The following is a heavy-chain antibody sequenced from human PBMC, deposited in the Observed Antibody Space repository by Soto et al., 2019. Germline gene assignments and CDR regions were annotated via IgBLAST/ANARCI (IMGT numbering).Heavy chain of an antibody. CDR1: GYKFGSAW. J-gene: IGHJ4*02. V-gene: IGHV5-51*01. CDR3: ARQLSHICDS. D-gene: IGHD3-3*02. CDR2: IKPGTSDI. Sequence: ESLKISCKGVGYKFGSAWIGWVRQMPGKGLEWMGTIKPGTSDIRYSPSCRGHVTISADEAVSTAYLQWSSLKASDTAMYYCARQLSHICDSWGQGTLVTGSS.